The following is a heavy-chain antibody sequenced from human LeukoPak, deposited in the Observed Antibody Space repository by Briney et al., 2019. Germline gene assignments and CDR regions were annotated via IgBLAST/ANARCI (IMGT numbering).Heavy chain of an antibody. D-gene: IGHD6-13*01. CDR2: LYYSGST. Sequence: SETLSLTCTVSGGSISSYYWSWIRQPPGKGLEWLGSLYYSGSTNYNPSLKSRVTISGDTSKNQFSLNLNSVTAADTAVFYCARHAREHYGTSWYDYWGQGALVTVSS. V-gene: IGHV4-59*08. CDR3: ARHAREHYGTSWYDY. CDR1: GGSISSYY. J-gene: IGHJ4*02.